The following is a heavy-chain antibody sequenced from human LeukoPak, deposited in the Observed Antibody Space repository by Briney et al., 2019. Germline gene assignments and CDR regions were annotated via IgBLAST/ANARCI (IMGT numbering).Heavy chain of an antibody. CDR1: GRPISSGSYQ. CDR3: ARDVVVGIKGNPFEI. J-gene: IGHJ3*02. D-gene: IGHD3-22*01. CDR2: IYTSGST. Sequence: KASQTLSLTCTVSGRPISSGSYQWRSGRQPAGEGLDWIGRIYTSGSTNYNPSLKSRVNISVDTSKNQFSLKLSSVTAADTAVYYCARDVVVGIKGNPFEIWGQGTMVTVSS. V-gene: IGHV4-61*02.